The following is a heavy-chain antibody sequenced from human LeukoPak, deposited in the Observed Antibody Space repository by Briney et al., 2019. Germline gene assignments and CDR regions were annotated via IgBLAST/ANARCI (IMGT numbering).Heavy chain of an antibody. J-gene: IGHJ4*02. D-gene: IGHD2-15*01. CDR2: ISHDSGIR. Sequence: GGSLRLFCAASGFIFSRDSMNWVRQAPGKGLERISYISHDSGIRYYADSVRGRFTISRDNARNSLYLQMHSLRAEDTAVYYCVRDNPRCCGVVPANIDDSWGQGTLVTVSS. CDR1: GFIFSRDS. CDR3: VRDNPRCCGVVPANIDDS. V-gene: IGHV3-48*01.